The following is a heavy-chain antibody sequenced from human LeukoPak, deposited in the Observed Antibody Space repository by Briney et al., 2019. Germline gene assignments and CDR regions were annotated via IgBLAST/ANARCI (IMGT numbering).Heavy chain of an antibody. CDR1: GGSLSGSY. CDR3: ASNTDYDSSGYYPFPFDY. Sequence: PSETLSLTCAVYGGSLSGSYWSWIRQPPGKGLEWIGEINHSGSANYNPSLKSRVTLSIDKSKNQFSLSLNSVTAADTAVYYCASNTDYDSSGYYPFPFDYWGQGTLVTVSS. CDR2: INHSGSA. D-gene: IGHD3-22*01. V-gene: IGHV4-34*01. J-gene: IGHJ4*02.